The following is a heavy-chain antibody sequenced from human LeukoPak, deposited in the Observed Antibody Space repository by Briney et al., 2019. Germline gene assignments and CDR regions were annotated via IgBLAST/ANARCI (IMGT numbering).Heavy chain of an antibody. CDR1: GGSISSYY. CDR3: ARGSGSYNDAFDI. Sequence: ETLSLTCTVSGGSISSYYWNWVRQAPGKGLEWVSYISSSSSTIYYADSVKGRFTISRDNAKNSLYLQMNSLRAEDTAVYYCARGSGSYNDAFDIWGQGTMVTVSS. J-gene: IGHJ3*02. V-gene: IGHV3-48*01. D-gene: IGHD1-26*01. CDR2: ISSSSSTI.